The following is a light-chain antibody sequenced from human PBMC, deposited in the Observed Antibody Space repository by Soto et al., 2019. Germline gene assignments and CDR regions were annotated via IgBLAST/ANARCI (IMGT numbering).Light chain of an antibody. J-gene: IGKJ1*01. CDR2: AAS. V-gene: IGKV1-39*01. CDR1: QSISRY. Sequence: DIQMTQSPSSLSASVGDRVTITCRASQSISRYLNWYHQTPGKAPKLLISAASNLRTGVQSRFSGSGSGKHFTLNITSLQPEDVATYYCQQRYSTPWTFGQGTKVEVK. CDR3: QQRYSTPWT.